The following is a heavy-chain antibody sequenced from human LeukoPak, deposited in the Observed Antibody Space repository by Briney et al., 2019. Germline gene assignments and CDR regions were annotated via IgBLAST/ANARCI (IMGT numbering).Heavy chain of an antibody. J-gene: IGHJ4*02. V-gene: IGHV4-4*07. CDR1: GGSISSYY. Sequence: SETLSHTCTVSGGSISSYYWSWIRQPAGKGLEWIGRIFTSGTLETSGSTNYNPSLKSRVTMSVDTSKNQFSLKLSSVTAADTAVYYCARGVLKTLIVSWGQGTLVTVSS. CDR3: ARGVLKTLIVS. CDR2: IFTSGTLETSGST. D-gene: IGHD3-22*01.